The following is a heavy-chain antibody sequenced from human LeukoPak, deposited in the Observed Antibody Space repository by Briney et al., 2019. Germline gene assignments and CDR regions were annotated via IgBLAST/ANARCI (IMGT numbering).Heavy chain of an antibody. J-gene: IGHJ4*02. CDR1: GYTFTSYY. V-gene: IGHV1-46*01. D-gene: IGHD1-1*01. Sequence: ASVKVSCKASGYTFTSYYMHWVRQAPGQGLEWMGIINPSGGSTSYAQKFQGRVTMTRDMSTSTVYMELSSLRSEDTAVYYCARFPLKLKHFDYWGQGTLVTVSS. CDR3: ARFPLKLKHFDY. CDR2: INPSGGST.